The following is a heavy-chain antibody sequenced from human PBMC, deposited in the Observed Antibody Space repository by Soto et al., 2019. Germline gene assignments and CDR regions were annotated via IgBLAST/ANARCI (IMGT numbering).Heavy chain of an antibody. CDR2: IIPIFGTP. Sequence: QVQLVQSGAEVKKPGSSVKVTCKASGGTFSSYAITWVRQAPGQGLEWMGGIIPIFGTPNYAQKFQARVTITADESXRXXDMELSSLRSEDTAVYCCARDRGPSSGYYPYWFDPWGQGTLVTVSS. CDR3: ARDRGPSSGYYPYWFDP. J-gene: IGHJ5*02. V-gene: IGHV1-69*12. CDR1: GGTFSSYA. D-gene: IGHD3-22*01.